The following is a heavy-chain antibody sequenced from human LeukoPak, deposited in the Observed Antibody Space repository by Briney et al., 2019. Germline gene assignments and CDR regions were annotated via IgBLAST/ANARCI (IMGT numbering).Heavy chain of an antibody. J-gene: IGHJ6*03. CDR1: GFTVSSNY. Sequence: GGSLRLSCAASGFTVSSNYMSWVRQAPGKGLEWVSVIYSGGSTYYADSVKGRFTISRDNSKNTPYLQMNSLRAEDTAVYYCARPVIAVAGKYYYYYYMDVWGKGTTVTVSS. D-gene: IGHD6-19*01. CDR2: IYSGGST. CDR3: ARPVIAVAGKYYYYYYMDV. V-gene: IGHV3-53*01.